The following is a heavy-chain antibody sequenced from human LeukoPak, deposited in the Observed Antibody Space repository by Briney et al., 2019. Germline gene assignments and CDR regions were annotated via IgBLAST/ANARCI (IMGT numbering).Heavy chain of an antibody. V-gene: IGHV4-39*01. CDR3: ARHNYGGNHFDY. D-gene: IGHD4-23*01. Sequence: SETLSLTCTVSGGSISSSSYYWGWIRQPPGKGLEWIGSIYYSGSTYYNPSLKSRVTISVDTSKNQFSLKLSSVTAADTAVYYCARHNYGGNHFDYWGQGTLVIVSS. J-gene: IGHJ4*02. CDR1: GGSISSSSYY. CDR2: IYYSGST.